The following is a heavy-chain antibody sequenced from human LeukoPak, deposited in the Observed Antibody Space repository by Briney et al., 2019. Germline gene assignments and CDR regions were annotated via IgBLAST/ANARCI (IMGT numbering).Heavy chain of an antibody. D-gene: IGHD5-12*01. CDR3: ARIVATTRFDP. CDR1: GFTFSTNA. V-gene: IGHV3-21*06. Sequence: GGSLRLSCITSGFTFSTNAIDWVRQAPGKGLQWVAAISFGSDYTYYADSVKGRFTISRDNAKNSVYLQMNSLRAEDTAVYYCARIVATTRFDPWGQETLVTVSS. CDR2: ISFGSDYT. J-gene: IGHJ5*02.